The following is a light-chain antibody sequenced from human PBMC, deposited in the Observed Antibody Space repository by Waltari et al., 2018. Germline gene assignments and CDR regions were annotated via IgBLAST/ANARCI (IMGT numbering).Light chain of an antibody. J-gene: IGLJ2*01. CDR3: FSYAGSNSFA. V-gene: IGLV2-23*02. CDR2: DVS. Sequence: QSALTQPASVSGSPGQSITVSCIGTSNDIGSFNFFSWFQQHPGRAPKLMIYDVSERPLGVAHRFSGSKSGNTASLTISVLQAEDEADYYCFSYAGSNSFAFGGGTRVTVL. CDR1: SNDIGSFNF.